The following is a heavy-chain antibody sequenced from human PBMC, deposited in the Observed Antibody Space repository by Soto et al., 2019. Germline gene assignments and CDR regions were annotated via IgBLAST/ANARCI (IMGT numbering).Heavy chain of an antibody. Sequence: SVKVSCKASGGTFSSYTISWVRQAPGQGLEWMGRIIPILGIANYAQKFQGRVTITADKSTSTAYMELSSLRSEDTAVYYCATAVRAYCGGDCYHDAFDIWGQGTMVTVSS. V-gene: IGHV1-69*02. J-gene: IGHJ3*02. CDR1: GGTFSSYT. D-gene: IGHD2-21*02. CDR3: ATAVRAYCGGDCYHDAFDI. CDR2: IIPILGIA.